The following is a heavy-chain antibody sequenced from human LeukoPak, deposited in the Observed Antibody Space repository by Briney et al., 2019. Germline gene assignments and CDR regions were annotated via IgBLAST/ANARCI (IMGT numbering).Heavy chain of an antibody. Sequence: ASVKVSCKASGYTFTSYYMHWVRQAPGQGLEWMGIINPSGGSTSYAQKFQGRVTMTRDTPTSTVYMELSSLRSEDTAVYYCARGGYYDFWSGYYPFDYWGQGTLVTVSS. CDR1: GYTFTSYY. V-gene: IGHV1-46*01. CDR2: INPSGGST. J-gene: IGHJ4*02. D-gene: IGHD3-3*01. CDR3: ARGGYYDFWSGYYPFDY.